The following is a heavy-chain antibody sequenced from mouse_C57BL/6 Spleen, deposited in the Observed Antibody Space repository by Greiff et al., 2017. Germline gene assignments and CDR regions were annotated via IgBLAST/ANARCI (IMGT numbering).Heavy chain of an antibody. D-gene: IGHD1-1*01. V-gene: IGHV1-64*01. J-gene: IGHJ3*01. CDR3: ARPTVVGEPWFAY. Sequence: VQLQQPGAELVKPGASVKLSCKASGYTFTSYWMHWVKQRPGQGLEWIGMIHPNSGSTNYNEKFKSKATLTVDKSSSTAYMQLSSLTSEDSAVYYCARPTVVGEPWFAYWGQGTLVTVPA. CDR1: GYTFTSYW. CDR2: IHPNSGST.